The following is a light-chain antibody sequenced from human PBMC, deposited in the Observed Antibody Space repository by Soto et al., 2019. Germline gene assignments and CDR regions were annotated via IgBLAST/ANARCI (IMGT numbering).Light chain of an antibody. J-gene: IGLJ1*01. V-gene: IGLV2-14*03. CDR2: DVS. CDR1: SSDDGGYNY. CDR3: SSYTTSNTRQIV. Sequence: QSVLTQPASVSGSPRQSITISCTGTSSDDGGYNYVSWYQHHPGKAPKLMIFDVSNRPSGVSKRFSGSKSGNTASLTISGLHPEDEADYYCSSYTTSNTRQIVFGTGTKVTVL.